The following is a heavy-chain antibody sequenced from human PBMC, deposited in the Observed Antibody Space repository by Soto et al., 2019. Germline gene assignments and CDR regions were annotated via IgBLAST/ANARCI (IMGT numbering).Heavy chain of an antibody. D-gene: IGHD6-19*01. Sequence: PSETLSLTCAVSGGSISSGGYSWSWIRRPPGKGLEWIGYIYHSGSTYYNPSLKSRVTISVDRSKNQFSLKLSSVTAADTAVYYCARVKAVAGHKNWFDPWGQGTLVTVSS. CDR3: ARVKAVAGHKNWFDP. CDR2: IYHSGST. V-gene: IGHV4-30-2*01. CDR1: GGSISSGGYS. J-gene: IGHJ5*02.